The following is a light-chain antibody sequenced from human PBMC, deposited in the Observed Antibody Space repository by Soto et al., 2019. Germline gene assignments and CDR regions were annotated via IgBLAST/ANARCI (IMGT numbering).Light chain of an antibody. CDR1: QSVSSY. CDR2: DAS. V-gene: IGKV3-11*01. J-gene: IGKJ5*01. CDR3: QQRSNWPPIT. Sequence: EVMLTQSPATLSLSPGDRATLSFRASQSVSSYLAWYQQKPGQAPRLLIYDASNRATGIPARFSGSGSGTDFTLTISSLEPEDFAVYYCQQRSNWPPITFGQGTRLEI.